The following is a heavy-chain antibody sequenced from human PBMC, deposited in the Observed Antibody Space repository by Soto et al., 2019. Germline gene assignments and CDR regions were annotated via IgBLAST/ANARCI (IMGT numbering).Heavy chain of an antibody. Sequence: GGSLRLSCAASGFIFNSDWLHWVRQPPGKGLEWVSRINTDGTGTSYADSVAGRFTISRDNAKNTLYLQMNSLRAEDTAVYYCARERGGYSSDFWGQGTLVTVSS. J-gene: IGHJ4*02. CDR3: ARERGGYSSDF. D-gene: IGHD2-15*01. V-gene: IGHV3-74*01. CDR1: GFIFNSDW. CDR2: INTDGTGT.